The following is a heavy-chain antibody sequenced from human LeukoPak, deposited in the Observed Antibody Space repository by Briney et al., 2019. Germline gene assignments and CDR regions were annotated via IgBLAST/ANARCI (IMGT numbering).Heavy chain of an antibody. Sequence: GGSLRLSCAASGFTLSSYGMHSVRQAPGKGLEWVAVIWYDGSNKYYADSVKGRFTISRDNSKNTLYLQMNSLRAEDTAVYYCGRGRGSTAGLFDYWGQGTLVTVSS. CDR1: GFTLSSYG. CDR3: GRGRGSTAGLFDY. D-gene: IGHD5-12*01. J-gene: IGHJ4*02. CDR2: IWYDGSNK. V-gene: IGHV3-33*01.